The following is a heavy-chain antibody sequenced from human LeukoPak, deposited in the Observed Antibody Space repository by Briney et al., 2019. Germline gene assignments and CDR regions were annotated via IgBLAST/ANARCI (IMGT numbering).Heavy chain of an antibody. V-gene: IGHV4-59*01. CDR1: GGSISGYY. Sequence: SETLSLTCTVSGGSISGYYWSWIRQPPGKGLGWIGYIYYSGSTNYNPSLKSRVTISVDTSKNQFSLKLTSVTAADTAVYYCARVDYYGSGGTFQHWGQGTLVTVSS. J-gene: IGHJ1*01. D-gene: IGHD3-10*01. CDR3: ARVDYYGSGGTFQH. CDR2: IYYSGST.